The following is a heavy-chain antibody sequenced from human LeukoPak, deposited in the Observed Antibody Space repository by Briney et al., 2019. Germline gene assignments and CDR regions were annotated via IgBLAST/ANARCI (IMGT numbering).Heavy chain of an antibody. CDR1: GGSISSYY. CDR2: IYYSGST. V-gene: IGHV4-59*01. Sequence: SETLSLTCTVSGGSISSYYWSWIRKPPGKGLEWIGYIYYSGSTNYNPSLKSRVTISVDTSKNQFSLKLSSVTAADTAVYYCARYSSSSFYYYYMDVWGKGTTVTVSS. CDR3: ARYSSSSFYYYYMDV. D-gene: IGHD6-6*01. J-gene: IGHJ6*03.